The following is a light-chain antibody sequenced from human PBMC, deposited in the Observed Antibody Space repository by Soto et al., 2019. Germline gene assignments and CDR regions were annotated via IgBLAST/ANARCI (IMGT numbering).Light chain of an antibody. V-gene: IGLV1-44*01. CDR1: SSNIGTNT. CDR3: AAWDESLDGYV. J-gene: IGLJ1*01. Sequence: QSVLTQPPSASGTPGQRVTISCSGSSSNIGTNTVNWYQQPPGTAPKLLIYSNNQRPSGVPDRFSGSKSGTSASLAISGLQSEDEADYYCAAWDESLDGYVFGTGTKLTVL. CDR2: SNN.